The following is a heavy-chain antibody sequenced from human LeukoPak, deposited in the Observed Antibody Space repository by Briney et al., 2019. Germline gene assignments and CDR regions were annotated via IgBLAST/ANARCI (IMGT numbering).Heavy chain of an antibody. CDR3: ARADLDYGDYYDY. V-gene: IGHV1-3*01. Sequence: ASVKVSCKASGYTFTSYAMHWVRQAPGQRLEWMGWINAGNGNTKYSQKFQGRVTITRDTSASTAYMELSSLRSEDTAVYYCARADLDYGDYYDYWGQGTLVTVSS. J-gene: IGHJ4*02. D-gene: IGHD4-17*01. CDR1: GYTFTSYA. CDR2: INAGNGNT.